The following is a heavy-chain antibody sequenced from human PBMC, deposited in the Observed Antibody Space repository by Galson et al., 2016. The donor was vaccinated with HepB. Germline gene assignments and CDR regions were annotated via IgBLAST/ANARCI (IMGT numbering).Heavy chain of an antibody. CDR3: VNRGSRDTWRIDF. Sequence: ETLSLTCAVYGGSFSAYFWSWVRQPPGKGLEWIGEIDHSGSTIYNPSLKSRITISVGASKNQFSLKLTSVTAADTAVYYCVNRGSRDTWRIDFWGQGTLVTVSS. J-gene: IGHJ4*02. CDR1: GGSFSAYF. CDR2: IDHSGST. D-gene: IGHD2/OR15-2a*01. V-gene: IGHV4-34*01.